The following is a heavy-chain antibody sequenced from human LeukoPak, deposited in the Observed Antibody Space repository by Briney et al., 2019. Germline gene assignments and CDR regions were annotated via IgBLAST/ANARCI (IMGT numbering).Heavy chain of an antibody. D-gene: IGHD6-13*01. J-gene: IGHJ4*02. CDR3: ARGSLLIAAAGTVVEVHGVDY. CDR2: INHSGST. V-gene: IGHV4-34*01. CDR1: GGSISSYY. Sequence: PSETLSLTCTVSGGSISSYYWSWIRQPPGKGLEWIGEINHSGSTNYNPSLKSRVTISVDTSKNQFSLKLSSVTAADTAVYYCARGSLLIAAAGTVVEVHGVDYWGQGTLVTVSS.